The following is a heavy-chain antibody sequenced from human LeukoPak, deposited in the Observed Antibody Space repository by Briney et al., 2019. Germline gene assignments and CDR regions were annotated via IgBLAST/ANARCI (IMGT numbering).Heavy chain of an antibody. Sequence: SETLSLTCAVYGGSFSGYYWSWIRQPPVKGLEWIGEINHSGSTNYNPSLKSRVTISVDTSKNQFSLKLSSVTAADTAVYYCARGRSYYGSGSYDYWGQGTLVTVSS. CDR3: ARGRSYYGSGSYDY. J-gene: IGHJ4*02. CDR2: INHSGST. CDR1: GGSFSGYY. D-gene: IGHD3-10*01. V-gene: IGHV4-34*01.